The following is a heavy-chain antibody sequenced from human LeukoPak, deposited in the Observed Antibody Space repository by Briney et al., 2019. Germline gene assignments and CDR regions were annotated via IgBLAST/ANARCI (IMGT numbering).Heavy chain of an antibody. Sequence: PSETLSLTCSVSGDSMTSSYWTWIRQPPGKGLESIGYIYHTGDINYNPSLNSRVTMSLDTSKKQFFLKVTSVTAADTAVYYCAKGTRELPSWGQGTLVTVSS. CDR3: AKGTRELPS. CDR2: IYHTGDI. D-gene: IGHD1-7*01. J-gene: IGHJ5*02. CDR1: GDSMTSSY. V-gene: IGHV4-59*08.